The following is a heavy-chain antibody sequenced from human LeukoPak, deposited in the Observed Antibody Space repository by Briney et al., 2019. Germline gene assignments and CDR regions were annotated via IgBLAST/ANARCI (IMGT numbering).Heavy chain of an antibody. Sequence: GGSLRLSCAASGFTFSRYWMHWVRQAPGKGVVWVSRINCDGSGPTYADSVKGRFTISRDNGKNTLYLPMNSLRAEDTAVYYCATRGDIAVVPAALMDVWGKGTTVTVSS. CDR1: GFTFSRYW. CDR2: INCDGSGP. CDR3: ATRGDIAVVPAALMDV. J-gene: IGHJ6*04. D-gene: IGHD2-2*01. V-gene: IGHV3-74*01.